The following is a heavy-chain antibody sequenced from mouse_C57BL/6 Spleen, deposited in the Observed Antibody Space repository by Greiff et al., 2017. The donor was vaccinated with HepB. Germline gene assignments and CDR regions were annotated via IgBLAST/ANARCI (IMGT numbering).Heavy chain of an antibody. D-gene: IGHD1-1*01. CDR3: ARGGITTVPFGYFDY. V-gene: IGHV1-55*01. CDR1: GYTFTSYW. CDR2: IYPGSGST. Sequence: QVQLQQSGAELVKPGASVKMSCKASGYTFTSYWITWVKQRPGQGLEWIGDIYPGSGSTNYNEKFKSKATLTVDTSSSTAYMQLSSLTSEDSAVYYCARGGITTVPFGYFDYWGQGTTLTVSS. J-gene: IGHJ2*01.